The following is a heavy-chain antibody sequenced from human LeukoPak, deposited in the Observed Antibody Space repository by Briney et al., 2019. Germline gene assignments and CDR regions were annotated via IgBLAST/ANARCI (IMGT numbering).Heavy chain of an antibody. V-gene: IGHV1-2*02. D-gene: IGHD3/OR15-3a*01. J-gene: IGHJ4*02. CDR3: ARSRDWVNDY. CDR2: IHPNSGGT. CDR1: GYTFIDYY. Sequence: GASVKVSCRASGYTFIDYYIHWVRQAPGQGLEWMGWIHPNSGGTKYAQKFQGRVTMTRDTSISTVYMELGRLRSDDTAVYYCARSRDWVNDYWGQGTLVTVSS.